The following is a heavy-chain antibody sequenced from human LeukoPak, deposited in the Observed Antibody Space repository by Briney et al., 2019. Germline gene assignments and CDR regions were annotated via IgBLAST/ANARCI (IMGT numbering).Heavy chain of an antibody. J-gene: IGHJ4*02. D-gene: IGHD5-24*01. CDR1: GGSISSYY. CDR3: ARLGVRDGYDTTPYYFDY. CDR2: IYTSGST. V-gene: IGHV4-4*07. Sequence: SETLSLTCTVSGGSISSYYWSWIRQPAGKGLEWIGRIYTSGSTNYNPSLKSRVTMSVDTSKNQFSLKLSSVTAADTAVYYCARLGVRDGYDTTPYYFDYWGQGTLVTVSS.